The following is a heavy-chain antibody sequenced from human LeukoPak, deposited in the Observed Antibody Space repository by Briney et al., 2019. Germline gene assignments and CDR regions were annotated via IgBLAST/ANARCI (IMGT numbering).Heavy chain of an antibody. D-gene: IGHD6-6*01. V-gene: IGHV3-66*02. Sequence: PGGSLTLSCAASGITVSRNHMSWVRQAPGKGLEWVSGIYRGGSTFDADSVKGRFTSSRDTSKNPFYLQMNSLRVEDTAVYYCAREATAPRPFSTDYYNYMDVWGKGTTVTVSS. CDR1: GITVSRNH. J-gene: IGHJ6*03. CDR3: AREATAPRPFSTDYYNYMDV. CDR2: IYRGGST.